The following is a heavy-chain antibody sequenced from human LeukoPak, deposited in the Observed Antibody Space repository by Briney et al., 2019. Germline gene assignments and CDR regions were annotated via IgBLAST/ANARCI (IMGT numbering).Heavy chain of an antibody. Sequence: GSLRLSCAASGFTFSNAWMSWVRQAPGKGLEWIGYIYHSGSTYYNPSLKSRVTISVDRSKNQFSLKLSSVTAADTAVYYCARVSVAAAATGFDYWGQGTLVTVSS. CDR3: ARVSVAAAATGFDY. CDR2: IYHSGST. D-gene: IGHD6-13*01. CDR1: GFTFSNAW. J-gene: IGHJ4*02. V-gene: IGHV4-4*02.